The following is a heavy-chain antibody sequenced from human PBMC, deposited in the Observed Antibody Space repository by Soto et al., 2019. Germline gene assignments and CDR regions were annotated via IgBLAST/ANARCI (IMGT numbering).Heavy chain of an antibody. Sequence: SVKVSCKASGFTFTSSSVQWVRQARGQRLEWIGWIVVGSGNTNYAQKFQERVTITRDMSTSTAYMELSSLRSEDTAVYYCAYQTAAGTPYYYGMDVWGQGTTVTVSS. CDR1: GFTFTSSS. CDR3: AYQTAAGTPYYYGMDV. V-gene: IGHV1-58*01. CDR2: IVVGSGNT. J-gene: IGHJ6*02. D-gene: IGHD6-13*01.